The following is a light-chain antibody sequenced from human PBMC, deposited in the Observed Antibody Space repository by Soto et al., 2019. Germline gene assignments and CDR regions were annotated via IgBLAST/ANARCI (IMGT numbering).Light chain of an antibody. Sequence: QSVLTQPPSVSAAPGQKVTISCSGSSSNIGNNRVSWYQQLPGTAPKLFIFDNNKRSSGIPDRFSGSQSGTSATLGITGLQTGDEADYYCGTWDSSLSVVVFGGGTQLTV. J-gene: IGLJ2*01. CDR3: GTWDSSLSVVV. CDR2: DNN. CDR1: SSNIGNNR. V-gene: IGLV1-51*01.